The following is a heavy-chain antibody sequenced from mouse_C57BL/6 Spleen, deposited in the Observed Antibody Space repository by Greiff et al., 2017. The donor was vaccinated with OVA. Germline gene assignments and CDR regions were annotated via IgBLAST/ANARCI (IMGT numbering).Heavy chain of an antibody. CDR1: GFTFSNYW. J-gene: IGHJ2*01. D-gene: IGHD2-12*01. CDR3: TEDYYTYFDY. V-gene: IGHV6-3*01. Sequence: EVQLVESGGGLVQPGGSMKLSCVASGFTFSNYWMNWVRQSPEKGLEWVAQIRLKSDNYATHYAESVKGRFTISRDDSKSSVYLQMNNLRAEDTGIYYCTEDYYTYFDYWGQGTTLTVSS. CDR2: IRLKSDNYAT.